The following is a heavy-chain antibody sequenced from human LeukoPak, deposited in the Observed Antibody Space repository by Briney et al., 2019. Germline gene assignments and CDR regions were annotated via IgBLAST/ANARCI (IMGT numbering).Heavy chain of an antibody. CDR2: INTDGSST. J-gene: IGHJ4*02. CDR1: GFTFSRHW. Sequence: PGGSLRLSCAASGFTFSRHWMHWVRQAPGKGLVWVSRINTDGSSTSYADSVKGRFTIPRDNTKNLLYLQMSSLRAEDTAVYYCATDRGWRTSGYYLYYFEYWGQGTLVTFSS. D-gene: IGHD3-3*01. CDR3: ATDRGWRTSGYYLYYFEY. V-gene: IGHV3-74*01.